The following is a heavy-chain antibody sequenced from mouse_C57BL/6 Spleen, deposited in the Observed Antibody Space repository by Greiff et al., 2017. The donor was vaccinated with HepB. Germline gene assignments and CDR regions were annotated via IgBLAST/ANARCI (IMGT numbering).Heavy chain of an antibody. CDR1: GFTFSSYA. CDR3: TSVIYYYGSSYGAMDY. D-gene: IGHD1-1*01. V-gene: IGHV5-9-1*02. CDR2: ISSGGDYI. Sequence: EVQGVESGEGLVKPGGSLKLSCAASGFTFSSYAMSWVRQTPEKRLEWVAYISSGGDYIYYADTVKGRFTISRDNARNTLYLQMSSLKSEDTAMYYCTSVIYYYGSSYGAMDYWGQGTSVTVSS. J-gene: IGHJ4*01.